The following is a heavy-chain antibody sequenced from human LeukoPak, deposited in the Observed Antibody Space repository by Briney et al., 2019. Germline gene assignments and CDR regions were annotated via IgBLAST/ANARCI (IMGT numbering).Heavy chain of an antibody. CDR1: GFTFDDYA. CDR2: ISWNSGSI. V-gene: IGHV3-9*01. CDR3: AKDSSGYDAFDI. Sequence: GGSLRLSCAASGFTFDDYAMRWVRQAPGKGLEWVSGISWNSGSIGYADSVKGRFTISRDNAKNSLYLQMNSLRAEDTALYYCAKDSSGYDAFDIWGQGTMVTVSS. J-gene: IGHJ3*02. D-gene: IGHD6-19*01.